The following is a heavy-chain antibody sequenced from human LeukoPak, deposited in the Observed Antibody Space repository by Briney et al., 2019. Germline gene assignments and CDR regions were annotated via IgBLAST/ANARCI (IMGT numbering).Heavy chain of an antibody. CDR2: IISSSSYI. CDR1: GFTFSSYS. J-gene: IGHJ6*03. V-gene: IGHV3-21*01. D-gene: IGHD2-15*01. CDR3: ARTERPARYEAILSHMDV. Sequence: GGSLRLSCAASGFTFSSYSMNWVRQAPGKGLEWVSSIISSSSYIYYADSLKGRFTISRDNAKNALYLQMNSLRAEDTAVYYCARTERPARYEAILSHMDVWGKGTTVTVSS.